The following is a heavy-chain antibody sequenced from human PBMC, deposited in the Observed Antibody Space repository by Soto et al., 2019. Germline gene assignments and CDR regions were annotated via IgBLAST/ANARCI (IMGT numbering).Heavy chain of an antibody. CDR1: GFSFSTYG. CDR2: VSYDGSNK. V-gene: IGHV3-30*03. CDR3: ATTALRYYDLHAFDF. Sequence: QVQLVESGGGGVQPGRSLRLSCAASGFSFSTYGMHWVRQAPGKGLEWLAVVSYDGSNKYQIDSVKGRFTISRDNSKNTLYLQMNSLRPEDTAVYYCATTALRYYDLHAFDFWGQGTMVIVSS. J-gene: IGHJ3*01. D-gene: IGHD3-9*01.